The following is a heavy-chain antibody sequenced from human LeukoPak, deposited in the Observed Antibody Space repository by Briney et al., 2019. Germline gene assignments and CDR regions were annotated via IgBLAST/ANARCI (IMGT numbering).Heavy chain of an antibody. CDR1: GFSFSDYY. Sequence: GGSLRLSCAASGFSFSDYYMSWVRQASGKGLEWISYISNSGSTIFYADSVKGRFTVSRDNAKNSLFLQMNSLRAEDTAVYYCARDQDEDRAGTTYDWWGQGTLVTVSS. V-gene: IGHV3-11*01. CDR3: ARDQDEDRAGTTYDW. J-gene: IGHJ4*02. D-gene: IGHD1-1*01. CDR2: ISNSGSTI.